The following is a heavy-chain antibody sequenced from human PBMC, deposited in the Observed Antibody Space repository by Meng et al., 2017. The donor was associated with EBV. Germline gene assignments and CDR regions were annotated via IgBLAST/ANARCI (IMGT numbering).Heavy chain of an antibody. V-gene: IGHV1-2*06. CDR3: ARVGIAVAGTGDY. D-gene: IGHD6-19*01. CDR1: GYPFPGYY. J-gene: IGHJ4*02. Sequence: QMVPPGAGMKKPGASVRVSSKPSGYPFPGYYMHCVRQAPGQGLEWMGRINPNSGGTNYAQKFQGRVTMTRDTSISTAYMELSRLRSDDTAVYYCARVGIAVAGTGDYWGQGTLVTVSS. CDR2: INPNSGGT.